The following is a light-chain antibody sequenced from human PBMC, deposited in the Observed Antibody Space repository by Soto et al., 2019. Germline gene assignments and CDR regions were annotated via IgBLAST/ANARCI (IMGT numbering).Light chain of an antibody. J-gene: IGLJ1*01. CDR3: SSYTRSSTLV. V-gene: IGLV2-14*01. Sequence: QSVLTQPVSVSGSPGQSITISCTGTSSDVGGYNYVSWYQQHPGKAPKLMIYDVSNRPSGISNRFSGSKSGNTASLTISGLQAEDEADYYCSSYTRSSTLVFGTGTRSPS. CDR1: SSDVGGYNY. CDR2: DVS.